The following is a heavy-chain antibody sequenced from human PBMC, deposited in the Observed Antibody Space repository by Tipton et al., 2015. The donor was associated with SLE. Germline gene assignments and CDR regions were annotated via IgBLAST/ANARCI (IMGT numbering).Heavy chain of an antibody. CDR3: ARDGDYYDSSGYFFDAFDI. Sequence: LRLSCAASGFTFSSYSMNWVRQPPGKGLEWIGEINHSGDTNYNPSLKSRVTISLDASKNQFSLKLNSVTAADTAVYFCARDGDYYDSSGYFFDAFDIWGQGTMVTVSS. J-gene: IGHJ3*02. V-gene: IGHV4-34*01. CDR2: INHSGDT. D-gene: IGHD3-22*01. CDR1: GFTFSSYS.